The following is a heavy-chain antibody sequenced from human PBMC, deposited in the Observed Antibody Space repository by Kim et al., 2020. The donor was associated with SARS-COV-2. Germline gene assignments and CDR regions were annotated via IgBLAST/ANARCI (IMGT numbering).Heavy chain of an antibody. J-gene: IGHJ4*02. Sequence: DSVKGRFTISRDNSKNTLYVQMNSLRVEDTAVYYCAKKRYSGAFYGPFDYWGQGTLVTVSS. V-gene: IGHV3-30*02. CDR3: AKKRYSGAFYGPFDY. D-gene: IGHD5-12*01.